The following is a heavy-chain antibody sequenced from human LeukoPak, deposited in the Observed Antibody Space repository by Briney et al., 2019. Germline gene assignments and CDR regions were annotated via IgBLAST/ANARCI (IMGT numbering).Heavy chain of an antibody. D-gene: IGHD3-9*01. Sequence: ALVKVSCKASGYTFTSYAMNWVRQAPGQGLEWMGWINTNTGNPTYAQGFTGRFVFSLDTSVSTAYLQISSLKAEDTAVYYCARDWRPNYDILTGYSPTDYWGQGTLVTVSS. V-gene: IGHV7-4-1*02. CDR2: INTNTGNP. CDR3: ARDWRPNYDILTGYSPTDY. CDR1: GYTFTSYA. J-gene: IGHJ4*02.